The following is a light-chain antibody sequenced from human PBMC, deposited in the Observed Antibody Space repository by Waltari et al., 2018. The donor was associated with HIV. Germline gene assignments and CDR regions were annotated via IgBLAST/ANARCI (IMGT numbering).Light chain of an antibody. CDR2: DVS. J-gene: IGLJ3*02. Sequence: QSPLTQPASVSGNPGQSVTITCTGTNIDVGNYNLVSWYQQHPGKAPKLLLYDVSKRPSGVSSRFSGSKSGYRASLTISGLLAEDESYYFCLTYVSDSGTWKFGGGTYLTV. CDR3: LTYVSDSGTWK. CDR1: NIDVGNYNL. V-gene: IGLV2-23*02.